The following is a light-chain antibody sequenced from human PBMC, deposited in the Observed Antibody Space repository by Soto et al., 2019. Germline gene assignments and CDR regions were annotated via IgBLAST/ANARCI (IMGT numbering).Light chain of an antibody. CDR2: ENN. CDR3: QSYDSSPWV. CDR1: SGSIASNY. V-gene: IGLV6-57*03. Sequence: NFMLTHPHSVSESPGKTVTISCTRSSGSIASNYVQWYQQRPGSAPTTVIYENNQRPSGVPHRFSGSIDTSSNSASLTISGLKTEDEADYYCQSYDSSPWVFGGGTKLTVL. J-gene: IGLJ3*02.